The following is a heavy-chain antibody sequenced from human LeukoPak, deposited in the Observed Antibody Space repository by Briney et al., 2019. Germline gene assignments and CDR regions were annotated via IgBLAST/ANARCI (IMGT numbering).Heavy chain of an antibody. V-gene: IGHV4-39*01. CDR3: ATQVGAARTYFDY. CDR1: GGSIRSSSYY. J-gene: IGHJ4*02. D-gene: IGHD6-6*01. CDR2: IYYSGTT. Sequence: SETLSLTCAVSGGSIRSSSYYWGWIRQPPGKGLEWIGSIYYSGTTYYNPSLKSRVTISVDTSKNQFSLNLNSVTAADTAVYYCATQVGAARTYFDYWGQGTLVTVSS.